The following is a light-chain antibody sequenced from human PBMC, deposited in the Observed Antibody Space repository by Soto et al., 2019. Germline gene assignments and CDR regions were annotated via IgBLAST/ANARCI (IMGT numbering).Light chain of an antibody. CDR3: QQPYSYPLT. Sequence: DIQLTQSPSFLSASVGDRVIITCRHRQGLSRYLSWYQQKPGKAPKILIYAASTLQTGVPSRFSGSGSGTDFTLTINSLQPEDFATYYCQQPYSYPLTFGGGTKVDIK. J-gene: IGKJ4*01. CDR2: AAS. CDR1: QGLSRY. V-gene: IGKV1-9*01.